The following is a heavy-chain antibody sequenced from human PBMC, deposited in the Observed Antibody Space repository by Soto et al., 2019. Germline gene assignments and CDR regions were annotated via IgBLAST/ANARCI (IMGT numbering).Heavy chain of an antibody. Sequence: QVQLVQSGAEVKKPGASVKVSCKASGYTFSIYGITWVRQAPGQRLEWMGWFNTYNGNTNYAQKFQGRVTMTTDTSTSTAYMELRSLRSDDTAVYYCARERGGYSYGDYWGQGALVTVSS. J-gene: IGHJ4*02. CDR1: GYTFSIYG. D-gene: IGHD5-18*01. V-gene: IGHV1-18*01. CDR2: FNTYNGNT. CDR3: ARERGGYSYGDY.